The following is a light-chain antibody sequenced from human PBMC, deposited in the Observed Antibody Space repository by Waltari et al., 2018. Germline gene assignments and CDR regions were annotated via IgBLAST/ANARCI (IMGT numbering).Light chain of an antibody. CDR1: QSVSITY. CDR2: SAS. Sequence: EIVLTQSPGTLSLSPGERATLPCRASQSVSITYLAWYQQKPGQAPRLLIYSASSRATGIPDRFSGSGSGTDFSLTISRLEAEDFAVYYCQQFGTSPRTFGQGTKVEIK. V-gene: IGKV3-20*01. J-gene: IGKJ1*01. CDR3: QQFGTSPRT.